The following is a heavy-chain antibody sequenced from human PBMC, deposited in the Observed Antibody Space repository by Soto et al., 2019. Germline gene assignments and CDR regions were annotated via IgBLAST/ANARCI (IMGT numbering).Heavy chain of an antibody. J-gene: IGHJ4*02. V-gene: IGHV2-5*02. CDR2: IYWGDDQ. Sequence: QITLKESGPPLVKPTQTLTLTCTFSGFSLTTSGVGVGWIRQPPGKALEWLALIYWGDDQRYSPSLKSRPTIXQXXPNSRVVLTMTNIDPVHTAAYYCANLNVAEGFFGYWGQGTLVTVSS. CDR1: GFSLTTSGVG. CDR3: ANLNVAEGFFGY. D-gene: IGHD6-19*01.